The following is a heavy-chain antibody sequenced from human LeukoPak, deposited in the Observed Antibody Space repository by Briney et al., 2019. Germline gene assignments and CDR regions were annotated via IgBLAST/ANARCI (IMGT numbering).Heavy chain of an antibody. CDR1: VFTFSIYW. D-gene: IGHD5-18*01. CDR2: INSDGSST. V-gene: IGHV3-74*01. J-gene: IGHJ4*02. CDR3: ARDQGYSHPVDY. Sequence: GGSLRLSCAASVFTFSIYWMHWVRQAPGKGLVWVSRINSDGSSTSYADSVKGRFTISRDNAKNTLYLQMNSLRAEDTAVYYCARDQGYSHPVDYWGQGTLVTVSS.